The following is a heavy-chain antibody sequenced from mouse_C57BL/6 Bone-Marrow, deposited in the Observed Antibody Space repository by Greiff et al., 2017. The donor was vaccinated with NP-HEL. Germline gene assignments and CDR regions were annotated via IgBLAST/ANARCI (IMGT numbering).Heavy chain of an antibody. CDR3: AREIDSCYPDWFAY. Sequence: QVQLQQSGAELARPGASVKLSCKASGYTFTSYGISWVKQRPGQGLEWIGEIYPRSGNTYYNEKFKGKATLTADKSSSTAYMELRSLTSEDSAVYFCAREIDSCYPDWFAYWGQGTLVTVSA. V-gene: IGHV1-81*01. D-gene: IGHD1-1*01. CDR1: GYTFTSYG. CDR2: IYPRSGNT. J-gene: IGHJ3*01.